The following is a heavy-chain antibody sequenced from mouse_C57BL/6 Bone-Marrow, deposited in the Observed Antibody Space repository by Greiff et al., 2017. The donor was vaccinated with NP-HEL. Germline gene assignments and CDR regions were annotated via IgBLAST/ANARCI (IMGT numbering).Heavy chain of an antibody. CDR3: ARSHYGSSRRYFDV. Sequence: QVQLQQSGPGLVAPSQSLSITCTVSGFSLTSYAISWVRQPPGKGLEWLGVIWTGGGTNYNSALKSRLSISKDNSKSQVFLKMNSLQTDDTARYYCARSHYGSSRRYFDVWGTGTTVTVSS. D-gene: IGHD1-1*01. CDR2: IWTGGGT. CDR1: GFSLTSYA. V-gene: IGHV2-9-1*01. J-gene: IGHJ1*03.